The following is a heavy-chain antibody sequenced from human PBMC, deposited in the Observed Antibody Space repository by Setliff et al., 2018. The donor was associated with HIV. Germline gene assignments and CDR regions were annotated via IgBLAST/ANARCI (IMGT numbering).Heavy chain of an antibody. D-gene: IGHD5-12*01. J-gene: IGHJ6*03. CDR2: INHSGST. Sequence: PSETLSLTCTVSGGSISRYYWCWIRKPQGKGMEWIGEINHSGSTHYNQPLKSRATISVDTSKTQFSLRLNSVTAADTAVYYCARGATLLPGYSDRWEYFYMDVWGKGTTVTVSS. V-gene: IGHV4-34*05. CDR3: ARGATLLPGYSDRWEYFYMDV. CDR1: GGSISRYY.